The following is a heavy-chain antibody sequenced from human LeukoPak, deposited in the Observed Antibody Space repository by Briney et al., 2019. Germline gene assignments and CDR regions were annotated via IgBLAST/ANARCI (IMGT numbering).Heavy chain of an antibody. J-gene: IGHJ4*02. CDR1: GFTFSGSA. CDR3: TGNYYGSGSYADFAY. Sequence: GSLRLSCAASGFTFSGSALHWVRPASGKGLEWVGRIRSTANGYATAYAASVKGRFTISRDDSKNTAYLQMDSLKTEDTAVYYCTGNYYGSGSYADFAYWGQGTLVTVSS. CDR2: IRSTANGYAT. V-gene: IGHV3-73*01. D-gene: IGHD3-10*01.